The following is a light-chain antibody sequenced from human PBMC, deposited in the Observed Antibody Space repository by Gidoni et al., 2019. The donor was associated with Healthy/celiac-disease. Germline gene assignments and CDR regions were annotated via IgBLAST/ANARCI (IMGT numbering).Light chain of an antibody. Sequence: DIQMTQSPSSLSASLGDRVTINSRASQSISSYLNWYQQKPGKAPKLLIYAASSLQSWVPSRFSGSGSGTDFTLTISSLQPEDFATYYCQQSYSTPLTFGGGTKVEIK. J-gene: IGKJ4*01. CDR2: AAS. V-gene: IGKV1-39*01. CDR1: QSISSY. CDR3: QQSYSTPLT.